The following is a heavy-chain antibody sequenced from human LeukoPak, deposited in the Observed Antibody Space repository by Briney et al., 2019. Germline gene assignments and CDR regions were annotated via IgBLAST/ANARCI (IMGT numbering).Heavy chain of an antibody. D-gene: IGHD5-12*01. CDR3: ARDVTNSGYDSGDY. Sequence: SETLSLTCTVSGGSISSYYWSWIRQPPGKGLEWIGYIYYSGSTNYNPSLKSRVTISVDTSENQFSLKLSSVTAADTAVYYCARDVTNSGYDSGDYWGQGTLVTVSS. CDR2: IYYSGST. CDR1: GGSISSYY. J-gene: IGHJ4*02. V-gene: IGHV4-59*01.